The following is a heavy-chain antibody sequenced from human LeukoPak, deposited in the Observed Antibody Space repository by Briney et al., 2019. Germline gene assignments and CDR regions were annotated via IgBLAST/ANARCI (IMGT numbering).Heavy chain of an antibody. CDR3: ARGGFLEWPLDY. CDR1: GGTFSSYA. Sequence: SVKVSCKASGGTFSSYAISWVRQAPGQGLEWMGGIIPIFGTANYAQKLQGRVTITADESTSTAYMELSSLRSEDTAVYYCARGGFLEWPLDYWGQGTLVTVSS. J-gene: IGHJ4*02. V-gene: IGHV1-69*13. CDR2: IIPIFGTA. D-gene: IGHD3-3*01.